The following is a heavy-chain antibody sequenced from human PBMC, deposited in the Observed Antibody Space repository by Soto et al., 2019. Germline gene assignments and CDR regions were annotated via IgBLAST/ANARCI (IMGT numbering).Heavy chain of an antibody. J-gene: IGHJ4*02. D-gene: IGHD6-13*01. CDR3: AKGPHFREYSSSWCFDY. V-gene: IGHV3-30*18. CDR2: ISYDGSNK. CDR1: GFTFSSYG. Sequence: GGSLRLSCAASGFTFSSYGMHWVRQAPGKGLEWVAVISYDGSNKYYADSVKGRFTISRDNSENTLYLQMNSLRAEDTAVYYCAKGPHFREYSSSWCFDYWGQGTLVTVSS.